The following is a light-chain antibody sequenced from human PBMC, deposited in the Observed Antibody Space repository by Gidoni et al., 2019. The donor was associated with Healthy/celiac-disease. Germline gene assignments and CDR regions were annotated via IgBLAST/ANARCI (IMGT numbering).Light chain of an antibody. CDR1: QSISSY. V-gene: IGKV1-39*01. Sequence: DIQMTQSPSSLSASVGDRVTITCRASQSISSYLNWYQQKPGKAPKLRMYAATSLQSEVPSRCSGSGSGTDFTLTISSLQPEDFATYYCQKSYSTRITFGQGTRLEIK. J-gene: IGKJ5*01. CDR2: AAT. CDR3: QKSYSTRIT.